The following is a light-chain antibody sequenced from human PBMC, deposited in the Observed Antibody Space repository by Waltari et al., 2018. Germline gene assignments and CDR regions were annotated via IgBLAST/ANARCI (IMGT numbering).Light chain of an antibody. Sequence: QSALTQPASVSGSPGQSITISCTGTSRDVGRYNYVPWYQQRPGKAPNLVIFDVSKRPSGISNRFSGSKSGNTASLTISGLQAEDEADYYCSSYTSSATLMFGAGTKLTVL. CDR2: DVS. V-gene: IGLV2-14*01. CDR1: SRDVGRYNY. J-gene: IGLJ3*02. CDR3: SSYTSSATLM.